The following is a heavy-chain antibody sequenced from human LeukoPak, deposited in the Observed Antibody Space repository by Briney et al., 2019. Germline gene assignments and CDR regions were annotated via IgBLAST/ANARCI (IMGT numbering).Heavy chain of an antibody. V-gene: IGHV1-2*02. D-gene: IGHD1-1*01. J-gene: IGHJ4*02. CDR1: VHIFTINW. Sequence: GASVQVSCKSPVHIFTINWTHWVRQAPGQGLEWMGFINPNSGNTNYAQKFQGRVTMTRDTYINTAYMELNVLTGDDTAVYYCAREMRPATTTRVAYWGQGTLVTVSS. CDR3: AREMRPATTTRVAY. CDR2: INPNSGNT.